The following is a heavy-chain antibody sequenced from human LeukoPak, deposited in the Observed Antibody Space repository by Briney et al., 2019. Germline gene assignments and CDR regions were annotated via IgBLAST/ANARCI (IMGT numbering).Heavy chain of an antibody. Sequence: PSETLSLTCTVSGGSISSYYWSWIRQHPGKGLEWIGYIYYSGSTYYNPSLKSRVTISVDTSKNQFSLKLSSVTAADTAVYYCARGLGDSSGWYYFDYWGQGTLVTVSS. CDR2: IYYSGST. V-gene: IGHV4-59*06. CDR1: GGSISSYY. CDR3: ARGLGDSSGWYYFDY. J-gene: IGHJ4*02. D-gene: IGHD6-19*01.